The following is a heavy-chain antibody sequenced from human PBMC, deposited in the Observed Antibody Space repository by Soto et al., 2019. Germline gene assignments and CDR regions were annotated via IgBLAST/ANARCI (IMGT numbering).Heavy chain of an antibody. D-gene: IGHD3-10*01. CDR3: AGSRGLPNWFDP. J-gene: IGHJ5*02. CDR1: GGSISSSSYY. CDR2: IYYSGST. Sequence: QLQLQESGPGLVKPSETLSLTCTVSGGSISSSSYYWGWIRQPPGKGLEWIGSIYYSGSTYYNPSLKSRVTISVDTSKNRFSLKLSSVTAADTAVYYCAGSRGLPNWFDPWGQGTLVTVSS. V-gene: IGHV4-39*01.